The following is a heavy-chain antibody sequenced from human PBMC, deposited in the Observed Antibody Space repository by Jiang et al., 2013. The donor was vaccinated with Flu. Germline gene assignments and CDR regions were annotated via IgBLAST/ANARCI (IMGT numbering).Heavy chain of an antibody. CDR1: GGSISSSSYY. V-gene: IGHV4-39*01. J-gene: IGHJ4*02. CDR3: ARQRGYSYGEFDY. CDR2: SIIWEH. Sequence: TLSLTCTVSGGSISSSSYYWGWIRQPPGRGWSGLGVSIIWEHLLQPSLKSRVTISVDTSKNQFSLKLSSVTAADTAVYYCARQRGYSYGEFDYWGQGTLVTVSS. D-gene: IGHD5-18*01.